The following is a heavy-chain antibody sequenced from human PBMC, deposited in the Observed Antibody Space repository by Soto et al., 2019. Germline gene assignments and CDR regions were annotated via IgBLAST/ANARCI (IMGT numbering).Heavy chain of an antibody. CDR3: ARDRGGSGSLDAFDI. CDR2: INPNSGGT. CDR1: GYTLTVNH. J-gene: IGHJ3*02. V-gene: IGHV1-2*02. D-gene: IGHD6-19*01. Sequence: ASVKVSCKASGYTLTVNHMHWVRQAPGQGLEWMGWINPNSGGTNYAQKFQGRVTMTRDTSIRTAYMELSRLRSDDTAVYYCARDRGGSGSLDAFDIWGQGTMVTVSS.